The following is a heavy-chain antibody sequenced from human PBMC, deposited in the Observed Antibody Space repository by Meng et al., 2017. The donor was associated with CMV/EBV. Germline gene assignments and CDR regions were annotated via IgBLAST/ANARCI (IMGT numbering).Heavy chain of an antibody. J-gene: IGHJ2*01. Sequence: YRFSDYWIAWVRQMPGKGLEYMGIIYPDDSDTRYSPSFQGQVTISADKSTAYLQWNSLKASDTAMYYCVRRGGYYDFWTVNYYWYFDLWGRGTLVTVSS. CDR3: VRRGGYYDFWTVNYYWYFDL. CDR2: IYPDDSDT. CDR1: YRFSDYW. V-gene: IGHV5-51*01. D-gene: IGHD3-3*01.